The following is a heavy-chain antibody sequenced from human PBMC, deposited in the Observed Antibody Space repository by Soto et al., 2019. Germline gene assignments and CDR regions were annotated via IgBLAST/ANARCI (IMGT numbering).Heavy chain of an antibody. CDR3: ARGPGVRFFPGKKKYYFDY. V-gene: IGHV4-31*03. Sequence: PSETLSLTCTVSGGSISSGGYYWSWIRQHPGKGLEWIGYIYYSGSTYCNPSLKSRVTISVDTSKNQFSLKLSSVTAADTAVYYCARGPGVRFFPGKKKYYFDYWGQGTLVTVS. CDR1: GGSISSGGYY. J-gene: IGHJ4*02. D-gene: IGHD3-3*01. CDR2: IYYSGST.